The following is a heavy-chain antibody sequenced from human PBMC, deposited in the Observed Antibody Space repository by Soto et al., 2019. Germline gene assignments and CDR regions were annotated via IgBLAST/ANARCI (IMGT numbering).Heavy chain of an antibody. V-gene: IGHV3-7*01. CDR1: GFTFSTYW. J-gene: IGHJ4*02. Sequence: GGSLRLSCAASGFTFSTYWMSWVRQAPGKGLEWVASIKQDGSERYYVDSVKGRFTISRDNAKNSLYLQMNSLRAEDTAVYYCARMWLFNPFDYWGQGTLVTVSS. D-gene: IGHD3-22*01. CDR2: IKQDGSER. CDR3: ARMWLFNPFDY.